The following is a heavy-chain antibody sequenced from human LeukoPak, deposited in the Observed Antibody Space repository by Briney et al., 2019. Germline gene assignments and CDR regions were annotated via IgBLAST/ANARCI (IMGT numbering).Heavy chain of an antibody. Sequence: GGSLRLSCTASEVTLGDYPLTWARQAPGKGLEWVGFIRSRAYDGTTKYAASVRGRFTISRDDSKNIAYLQMNSLKIEDTAVYYCGHGSTGFFTLSYWGPGTLVTVSS. CDR1: EVTLGDYP. D-gene: IGHD3-22*01. CDR3: GHGSTGFFTLSY. J-gene: IGHJ4*02. CDR2: IRSRAYDGTT. V-gene: IGHV3-49*04.